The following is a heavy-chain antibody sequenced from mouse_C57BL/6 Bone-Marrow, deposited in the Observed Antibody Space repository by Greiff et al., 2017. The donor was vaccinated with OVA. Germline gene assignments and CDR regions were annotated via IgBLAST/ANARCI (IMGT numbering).Heavy chain of an antibody. CDR2: INPSNGGT. J-gene: IGHJ2*01. D-gene: IGHD2-1*01. CDR3: ARSGNYTFDY. Sequence: QVHVKQPGTELVKPGTSVKLSCKASGYTFTSYWMHWVKQRPGKGLEWIGNINPSNGGTNYNEKFKSKATLTVDKSSSTAYMQLSSLTSEDSAVYYCARSGNYTFDYWGQGTTLTVSS. V-gene: IGHV1-53*01. CDR1: GYTFTSYW.